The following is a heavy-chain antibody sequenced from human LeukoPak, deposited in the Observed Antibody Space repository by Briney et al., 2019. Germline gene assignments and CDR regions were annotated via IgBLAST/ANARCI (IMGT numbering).Heavy chain of an antibody. Sequence: ASVKVSCKASGYTFTSYDINWVRQATGQGLEWMGWMNPNSGNTGYAQKFQGRVTMTRNTSISTAYMERSSLRSEDTAVYYCARGAGVYYDSSGTDAFDIWGQGTMVTVSS. D-gene: IGHD3-22*01. V-gene: IGHV1-8*01. CDR1: GYTFTSYD. CDR2: MNPNSGNT. J-gene: IGHJ3*02. CDR3: ARGAGVYYDSSGTDAFDI.